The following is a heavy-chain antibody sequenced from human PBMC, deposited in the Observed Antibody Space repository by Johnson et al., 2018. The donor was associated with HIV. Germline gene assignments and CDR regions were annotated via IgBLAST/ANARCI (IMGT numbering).Heavy chain of an antibody. CDR2: ISYDGSNK. CDR1: GFTFSSYA. Sequence: QVQLVESGGGVVQPGRSLRLSCAASGFTFSSYAMHWVRQAPGQGLEWVAVISYDGSNKYYADSVKGRFTISSDNSKNSLYLQMNSLRAEDTALYYCASQRWKQGDAFDIWGQGTMVTVSS. J-gene: IGHJ3*02. D-gene: IGHD4-23*01. CDR3: ASQRWKQGDAFDI. V-gene: IGHV3-30-3*01.